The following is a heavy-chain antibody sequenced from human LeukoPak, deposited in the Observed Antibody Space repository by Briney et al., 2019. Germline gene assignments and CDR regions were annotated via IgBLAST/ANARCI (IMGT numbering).Heavy chain of an antibody. D-gene: IGHD3-16*01. Sequence: PSETLSLTCTVSGGSISSRTYYWSWIRQPPGKGLEWIGEINHSGSTNNNPSLKSRVTISVDTSKNQFSLKLSSVTAADTAVYYCARGGGGMRIYGKNWFDPWGQGTLVTVSS. CDR2: INHSGST. V-gene: IGHV4-39*07. J-gene: IGHJ5*02. CDR3: ARGGGGMRIYGKNWFDP. CDR1: GGSISSRTYY.